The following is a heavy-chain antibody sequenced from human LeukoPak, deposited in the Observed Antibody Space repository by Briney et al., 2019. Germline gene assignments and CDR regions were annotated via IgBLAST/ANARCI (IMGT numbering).Heavy chain of an antibody. CDR2: IYHSGST. CDR3: ARPSTGGPADY. Sequence: PSETLSLTCTVSGYSISSGYYWGWIRQPPGKGLEWIGSIYHSGSTYYNPSLKSRVTISVDTSKNQFSLKLSSVTAADTAVYYCARPSTGGPADYWGQGTLVTVSS. D-gene: IGHD3-16*01. J-gene: IGHJ4*02. V-gene: IGHV4-38-2*02. CDR1: GYSISSGYY.